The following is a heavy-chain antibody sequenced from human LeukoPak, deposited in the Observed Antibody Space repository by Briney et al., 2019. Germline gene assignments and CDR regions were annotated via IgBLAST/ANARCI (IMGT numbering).Heavy chain of an antibody. CDR2: IKQDETEE. J-gene: IGHJ4*02. Sequence: GGSLRLSCTASGFTFSNFWMGWVRQAPGKGLEWVANIKQDETEEFYLGSVKGRFTISRDNAKNSLYLQMNSLRVEDTALYYCARDDYGDSGPLFDYWGQGTLVTVSS. V-gene: IGHV3-7*03. CDR1: GFTFSNFW. CDR3: ARDDYGDSGPLFDY. D-gene: IGHD4-17*01.